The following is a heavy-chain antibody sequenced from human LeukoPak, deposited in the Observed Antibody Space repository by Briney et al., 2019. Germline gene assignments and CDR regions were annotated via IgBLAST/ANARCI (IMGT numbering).Heavy chain of an antibody. CDR1: GFTFSDYT. CDR3: ARGPSLFDP. V-gene: IGHV3-48*04. Sequence: PGGSLRLSCVASGFTFSDYTMTWVRQAPGKGLEWISYIDISSSSTYYADSVKGRFTISRDNAKNSLYLQMSSLRAEDTALYYCARGPSLFDPWGQGTLVTVSS. CDR2: IDISSSST. J-gene: IGHJ5*02.